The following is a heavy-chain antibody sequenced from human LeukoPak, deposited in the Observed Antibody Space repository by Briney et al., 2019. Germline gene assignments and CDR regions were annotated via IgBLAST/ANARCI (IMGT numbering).Heavy chain of an antibody. V-gene: IGHV3-74*01. CDR2: INGDGSST. J-gene: IGHJ4*02. CDR3: AREDSGAVALDY. Sequence: GGSLRLSCTASGFTFNTFWMNWVRQAPGKGLVWVSRINGDGSSTTYADSVRGRFTISRDNAMNTLYLHMNSLRAEDTAIYYCAREDSGAVALDYWGQGALVTVSS. D-gene: IGHD6-19*01. CDR1: GFTFNTFW.